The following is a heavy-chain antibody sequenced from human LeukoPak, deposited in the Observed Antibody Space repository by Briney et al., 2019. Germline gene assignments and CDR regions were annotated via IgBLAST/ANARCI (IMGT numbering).Heavy chain of an antibody. D-gene: IGHD5-24*01. J-gene: IGHJ4*02. CDR1: GYSISSGYF. Sequence: SETLSLTCVVSGYSISSGYFGGWIRQSPGEGVEGIAYMHHSGTTYYNPSLKSRVTISVDTSKNQFSLKLSSVTAADTAVYYCARRGDGYNPDCWGQGTLVTVSS. V-gene: IGHV4-38-2*01. CDR2: MHHSGTT. CDR3: ARRGDGYNPDC.